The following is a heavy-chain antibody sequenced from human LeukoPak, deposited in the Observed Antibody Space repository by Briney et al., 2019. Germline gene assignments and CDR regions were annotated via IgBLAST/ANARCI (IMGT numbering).Heavy chain of an antibody. CDR3: ARLPVVDFWSGVDY. D-gene: IGHD3-3*01. J-gene: IGHJ4*02. V-gene: IGHV5-51*01. CDR1: GYTFTTYW. Sequence: GESLKISCKGSGYTFTTYWIGWVRQMPGKGLEWMGIIYPGEADIRYSPSFQGQVTMSADKSISTAYLQWSSLKASDTAMYYCARLPVVDFWSGVDYWGQGTLVTVSS. CDR2: IYPGEADI.